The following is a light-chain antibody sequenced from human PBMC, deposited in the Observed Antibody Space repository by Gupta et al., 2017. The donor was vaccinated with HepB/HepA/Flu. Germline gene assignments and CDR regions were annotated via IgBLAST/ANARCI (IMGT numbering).Light chain of an antibody. Sequence: DIQLTQSPSFLPASVGDRVTITCRASHGSNSYLAWYQQKPGQVPKLLIYPASTLQSGVPPRFSGSGSGTEFTLTISNLQPDDFATYYCQQLNSYPLTFGPGTKVEVK. CDR1: HGSNSY. CDR2: PAS. J-gene: IGKJ3*01. CDR3: QQLNSYPLT. V-gene: IGKV1-9*01.